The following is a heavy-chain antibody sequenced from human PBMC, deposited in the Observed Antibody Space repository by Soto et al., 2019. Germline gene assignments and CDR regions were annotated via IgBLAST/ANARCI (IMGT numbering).Heavy chain of an antibody. V-gene: IGHV1-46*01. CDR3: ARRTAAEEVAKDY. D-gene: IGHD6-13*01. J-gene: IGHJ4*02. Sequence: ASVKVSCKASGYSFINYYIHWVRQAPGHGLEWMGIINPNNGYTRYAQTFEGRVTMTRDTSTRTVYMELSRLRFEDTAIYYCARRTAAEEVAKDYWGQGTMVTVSS. CDR1: GYSFINYY. CDR2: INPNNGYT.